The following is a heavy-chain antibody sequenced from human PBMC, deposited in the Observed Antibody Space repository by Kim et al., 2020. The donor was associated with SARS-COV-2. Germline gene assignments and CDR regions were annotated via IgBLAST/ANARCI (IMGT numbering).Heavy chain of an antibody. CDR3: ARTSPLNMVRGVPRDAFDI. CDR1: GFTFTSYS. CDR2: ISSSSSYI. J-gene: IGHJ3*02. Sequence: GGSLRLSCAASGFTFTSYSMNWVRQAPGKGLEWVSYISSSSSYIYYADSVKGRFTISRDNAKNSLYVQMNSLRAEDTAVYYCARTSPLNMVRGVPRDAFDIWGQGTMVTVSS. V-gene: IGHV3-21*01. D-gene: IGHD3-10*01.